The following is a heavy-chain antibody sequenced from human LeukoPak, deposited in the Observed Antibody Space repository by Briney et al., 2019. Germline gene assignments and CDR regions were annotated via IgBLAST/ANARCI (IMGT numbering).Heavy chain of an antibody. Sequence: PGGSLRLSCAGSGFTFSAHSMNWDRQAPGRPPEWLSYISSTGSVYYAPSVQGRFAISRDNARDSLFLQMSSLRGEDTAVYYCARGFWSGPSGWGVAFDLWGQGTMVTVSS. CDR1: GFTFSAHS. V-gene: IGHV3-69-1*01. D-gene: IGHD3-3*01. CDR3: ARGFWSGPSGWGVAFDL. J-gene: IGHJ3*01. CDR2: ISSTGSV.